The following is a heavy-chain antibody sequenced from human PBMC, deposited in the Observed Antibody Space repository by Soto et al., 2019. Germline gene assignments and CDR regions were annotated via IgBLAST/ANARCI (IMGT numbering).Heavy chain of an antibody. CDR1: GGSISSSSYY. D-gene: IGHD6-13*01. V-gene: IGHV4-39*01. J-gene: IGHJ6*03. CDR2: IYYSGST. Sequence: QLQLQESGPGLVKPSETLSLTCTVSGGSISSSSYYWGWIRQPPGKGREWIGSIYYSGSTYYNPSLTIRVTISVATSKNQFSLKLSSVTAADTAVYYCARHSDSSSWYQYSMDVWGKGTTVTVSS. CDR3: ARHSDSSSWYQYSMDV.